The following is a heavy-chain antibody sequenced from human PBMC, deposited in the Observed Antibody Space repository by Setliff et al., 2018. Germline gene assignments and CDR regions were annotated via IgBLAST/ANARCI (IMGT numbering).Heavy chain of an antibody. CDR3: GGGGDTSGYYYTDYYYGMDV. J-gene: IGHJ6*02. CDR2: MNPNSGNT. CDR1: GYTFTSYD. D-gene: IGHD3-22*01. Sequence: ASVKVSCKASGYTFTSYDINWVRQATGQGLEWMGWMNPNSGNTGYEQKFQGRVTMTRNTSISTAYMQLRSLTSEDTAVYYWGGGGDTSGYYYTDYYYGMDVWGQGTTVTVS. V-gene: IGHV1-8*02.